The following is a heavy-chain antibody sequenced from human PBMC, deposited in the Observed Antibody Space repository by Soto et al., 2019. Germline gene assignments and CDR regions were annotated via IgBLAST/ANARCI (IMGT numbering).Heavy chain of an antibody. Sequence: ESGPTLVNPTQTLTLTCTFSGFSLSTSGVGVGWIRQPPGKALEWLALIYWDDDKRYSPSLKSRLTITKDTSKNQVVLTMTNMDPVDTATYYCAHLGIAVAGTGNYYYYYGMDVWGQGTTVTVSS. J-gene: IGHJ6*02. CDR1: GFSLSTSGVG. D-gene: IGHD6-19*01. CDR2: IYWDDDK. CDR3: AHLGIAVAGTGNYYYYYGMDV. V-gene: IGHV2-5*02.